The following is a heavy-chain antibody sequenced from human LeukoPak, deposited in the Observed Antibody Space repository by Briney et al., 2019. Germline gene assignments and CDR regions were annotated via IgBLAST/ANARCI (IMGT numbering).Heavy chain of an antibody. V-gene: IGHV4-4*02. Sequence: SETLSLTCAVSGGSIGDSYWWTWVRQPPGKGLEWIGEIYHDGSTNYNPSLKGRVTISLDKSKNQFSLKINSMTAADTAVYYCARDPPRSGLNLDYWGQGTLVTVSS. CDR1: GGSIGDSYW. D-gene: IGHD3-10*01. CDR2: IYHDGST. J-gene: IGHJ4*02. CDR3: ARDPPRSGLNLDY.